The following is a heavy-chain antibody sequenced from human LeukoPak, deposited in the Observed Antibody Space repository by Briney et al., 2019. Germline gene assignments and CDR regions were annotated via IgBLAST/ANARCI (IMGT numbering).Heavy chain of an antibody. V-gene: IGHV3-7*03. J-gene: IGHJ4*02. CDR2: IKQDGSEK. Sequence: GGSLRLSCAASGFTFSSYWMSWVRQAPGKGLEWAANIKQDGSEKYYVDSVKGRFTISRDNAKNSLYLQMNSLRTDDTALYFCARGSDHASGWPYYFHYWGQGALVTVSS. D-gene: IGHD6-19*01. CDR1: GFTFSSYW. CDR3: ARGSDHASGWPYYFHY.